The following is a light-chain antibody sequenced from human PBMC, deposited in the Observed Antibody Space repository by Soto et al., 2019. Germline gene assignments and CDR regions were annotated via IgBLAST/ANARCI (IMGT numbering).Light chain of an antibody. Sequence: QSVLTQPPSASGTPGQRVTISCSGSSSNIESNTVTWYQQLPGTAPKLVIYSNYDRPSGVPDRFSGSTSGTSASLVIRGLQSEDEADYYCAAWDDILNGYVFGDGTKLTGL. CDR3: AAWDDILNGYV. V-gene: IGLV1-44*01. CDR2: SNY. CDR1: SSNIESNT. J-gene: IGLJ2*01.